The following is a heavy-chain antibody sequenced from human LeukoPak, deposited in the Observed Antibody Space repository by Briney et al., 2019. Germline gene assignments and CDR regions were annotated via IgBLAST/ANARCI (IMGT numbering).Heavy chain of an antibody. CDR1: GFAFSSYW. D-gene: IGHD1-20*01. CDR3: VRDLSGNGDY. CDR2: IKQDGSDK. V-gene: IGHV3-7*01. J-gene: IGHJ4*02. Sequence: GGSLRLFCAVSGFAFSSYWMGWVRQARGKGLEWVANIKQDGSDKIYVDSVKGRFTISRDNAKNSLFLQMNSLRADDTAVYYCVRDLSGNGDYWGQGTLVTVSS.